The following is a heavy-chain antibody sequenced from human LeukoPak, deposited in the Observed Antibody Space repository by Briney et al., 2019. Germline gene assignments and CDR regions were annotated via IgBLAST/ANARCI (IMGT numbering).Heavy chain of an antibody. J-gene: IGHJ4*02. Sequence: KSGGSLRLSCAASGFTFSGYSMNWVRQAPGKGLEWVSSISSSSYIYYADSVKGRFTISRDNAKNSLYLQMNSLRAEDTAVYYCARSSEGYWGQGTLVTVSS. D-gene: IGHD1-26*01. V-gene: IGHV3-21*01. CDR1: GFTFSGYS. CDR3: ARSSEGY. CDR2: ISSSSYI.